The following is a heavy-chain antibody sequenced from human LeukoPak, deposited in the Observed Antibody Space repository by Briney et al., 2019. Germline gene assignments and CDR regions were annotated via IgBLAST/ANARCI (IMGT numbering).Heavy chain of an antibody. Sequence: GGSLRLPCAASGFTLSRYSLNWVRQAPGKGLEWVSSISSSSTFIYYADSVRGRFTISRDNAKNSMSLQMNSLIAEDTAVYYCSRGEQLRSWDAFDMWGQGTMVTVSS. CDR2: ISSSSTFI. D-gene: IGHD4-17*01. CDR1: GFTLSRYS. J-gene: IGHJ3*02. V-gene: IGHV3-21*01. CDR3: SRGEQLRSWDAFDM.